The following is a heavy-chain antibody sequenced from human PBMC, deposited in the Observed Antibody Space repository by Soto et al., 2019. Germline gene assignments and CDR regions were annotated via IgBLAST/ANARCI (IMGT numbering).Heavy chain of an antibody. CDR3: ARTYCSGTSCYRPTLNWFDP. Sequence: ASVKVSCKASGYTFTGYYMHWVRQAPGQGLEWMGWINPNSGGTNYAQKFQGRVTMTRDTSISTAYMELSRLRSDDTAVYYCARTYCSGTSCYRPTLNWFDPWGQGTLVTVSS. J-gene: IGHJ5*02. CDR1: GYTFTGYY. V-gene: IGHV1-2*02. CDR2: INPNSGGT. D-gene: IGHD2-2*02.